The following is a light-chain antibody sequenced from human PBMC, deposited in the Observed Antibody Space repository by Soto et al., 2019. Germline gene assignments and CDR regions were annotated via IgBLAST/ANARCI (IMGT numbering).Light chain of an antibody. CDR1: STDVGNYNY. CDR2: EVN. J-gene: IGLJ1*01. Sequence: ALTQPASVSGSPGQSVTISCTGTSTDVGNYNYVSWYRQYPGKAPKLMIYEVNNRPSGISSRFSGSKSGNTASLTISGLQAEDEADYYCSSYTSSSPYVFGTGTKVTVL. CDR3: SSYTSSSPYV. V-gene: IGLV2-14*01.